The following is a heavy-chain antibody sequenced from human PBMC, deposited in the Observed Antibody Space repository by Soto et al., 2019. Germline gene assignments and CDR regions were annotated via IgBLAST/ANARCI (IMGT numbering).Heavy chain of an antibody. D-gene: IGHD1-1*01. J-gene: IGHJ6*02. CDR1: GGTFSSHS. CDR2: IIPIFGPA. Sequence: SVKVSCKSSGGTFSSHSINWVRQAPGQGLEWMGGIIPIFGPANFAKKFQGRVTITADESTTTAYMELSSLTSEDTAVYYCATGSFTSTGGRIGYHYNAMDVWGQGATVTVSS. CDR3: ATGSFTSTGGRIGYHYNAMDV. V-gene: IGHV1-69*13.